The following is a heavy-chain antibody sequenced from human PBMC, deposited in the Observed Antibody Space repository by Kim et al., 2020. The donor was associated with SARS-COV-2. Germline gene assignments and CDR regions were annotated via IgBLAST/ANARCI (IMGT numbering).Heavy chain of an antibody. J-gene: IGHJ4*02. CDR3: ADYEDVWRTFPTFYL. CDR1: GFTFSDYA. D-gene: IGHD3-16*01. CDR2: ISGGGGST. V-gene: IGHV3-23*01. Sequence: GGSLRLSCVASGFTFSDYAMSWVRQAPGKGLEWVSSISGGGGSTFYADSVKGRFTISRDNSNNTLYLQMNSLRAEDAALYYCADYEDVWRTFPTFYLGGQGTLVTVSA.